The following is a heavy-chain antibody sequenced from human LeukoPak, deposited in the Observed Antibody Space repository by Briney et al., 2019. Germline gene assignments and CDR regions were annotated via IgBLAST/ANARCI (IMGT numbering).Heavy chain of an antibody. V-gene: IGHV1-18*01. CDR3: ARSGHCSGADCYAEGIDY. D-gene: IGHD2-2*01. CDR2: ISGYNGNT. Sequence: SVKVSCKASGYTFTGNGITWVRQAPGQGLEWMGWISGYNGNTVYAQMFQGRVTMTTDTSTSTACMEVTNLRSDDTAMYYCARSGHCSGADCYAEGIDYWGQGTLVTVSS. J-gene: IGHJ4*02. CDR1: GYTFTGNG.